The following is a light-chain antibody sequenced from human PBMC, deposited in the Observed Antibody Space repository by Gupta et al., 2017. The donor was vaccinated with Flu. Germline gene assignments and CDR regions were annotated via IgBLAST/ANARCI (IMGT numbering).Light chain of an antibody. CDR2: VNN. V-gene: IGLV1-40*01. CDR3: QSYDSSLSGVV. J-gene: IGLJ2*01. Sequence: VTVSGTGNTSNIGAGYDVHWYQQLPGTAPKLLIYVNNNRPSGVPDRFSGSKSGTSASLAITGLQAEDEADYYCQSYDSSLSGVVFGGGTKLTVL. CDR1: TSNIGAGYD.